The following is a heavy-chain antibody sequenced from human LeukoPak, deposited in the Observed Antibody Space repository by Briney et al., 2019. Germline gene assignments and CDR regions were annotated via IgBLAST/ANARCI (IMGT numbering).Heavy chain of an antibody. Sequence: GGSLRLSCAASGFTFSSYNMNWVRQAPGKGLEWVSYISSSSSTIHYADSVKGRFTISRDNAKNSLSLQMNSLRVEDMAMYYCAREVPAARNFDYWGQGTLVTVSS. CDR3: AREVPAARNFDY. CDR1: GFTFSSYN. CDR2: ISSSSSTI. J-gene: IGHJ4*02. V-gene: IGHV3-48*01. D-gene: IGHD2-2*01.